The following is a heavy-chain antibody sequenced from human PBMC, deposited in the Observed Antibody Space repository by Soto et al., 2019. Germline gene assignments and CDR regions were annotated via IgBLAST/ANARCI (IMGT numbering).Heavy chain of an antibody. CDR1: GVSVRSYT. V-gene: IGHV4-4*07. CDR2: VFSSVSA. J-gene: IGHJ4*02. Sequence: QLQLQESGPGQVRPSETLSLTCIVSGVSVRSYTWSWVRQPANKGLEWIGRVFSSVSATYNPYLKSRVSISMDTPENRISMKLDSVTSADAGVNFCAKDGMTTGDTWGPGTLVTVTS. CDR3: AKDGMTTGDT. D-gene: IGHD1-1*01.